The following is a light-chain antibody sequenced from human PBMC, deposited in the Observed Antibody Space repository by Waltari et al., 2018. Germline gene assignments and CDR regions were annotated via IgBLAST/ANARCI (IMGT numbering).Light chain of an antibody. CDR1: SSDVGGYKY. V-gene: IGLV2-11*01. Sequence: QSALTQPRSVSGSPGQSVNISCTGTSSDVGGYKYVSWYQRHPGKAPKVMIYDVSKRPSGVPDRFSGSKSGNTASLTISGLQAEDEADYYCCSYAGSYTFYVFGTGTKVTVL. CDR2: DVS. J-gene: IGLJ1*01. CDR3: CSYAGSYTFYV.